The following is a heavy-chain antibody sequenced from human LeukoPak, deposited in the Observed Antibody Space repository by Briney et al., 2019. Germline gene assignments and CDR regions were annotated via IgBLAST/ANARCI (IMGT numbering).Heavy chain of an antibody. V-gene: IGHV3-13*04. Sequence: GGSLRLSCAASGFTFTTCDMHWVRQATGKGLEWVSAIGTAGDTYYPGSVKGRFTISRENAKNSLYLQMNSLRAGDTAVYYCARVCQVGAIRGPFDIWGQGTMVAVSS. CDR3: ARVCQVGAIRGPFDI. J-gene: IGHJ3*02. CDR1: GFTFTTCD. D-gene: IGHD1-26*01. CDR2: IGTAGDT.